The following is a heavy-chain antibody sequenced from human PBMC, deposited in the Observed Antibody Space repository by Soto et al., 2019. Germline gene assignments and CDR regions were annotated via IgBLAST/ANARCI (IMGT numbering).Heavy chain of an antibody. V-gene: IGHV1-8*01. J-gene: IGHJ4*02. D-gene: IGHD7-27*01. CDR1: GYTFTTYD. Sequence: QVQLVQSGAEVNKPGASVKVCYKASGYTFTTYDINWVRQATGQGLEWIGWMSPKTGNTGYAQNFQGRVTMTRNPSISTAYMELSSLTYEDTAVYYCARGPPNWGFDLWGQGTLVPVSS. CDR3: ARGPPNWGFDL. CDR2: MSPKTGNT.